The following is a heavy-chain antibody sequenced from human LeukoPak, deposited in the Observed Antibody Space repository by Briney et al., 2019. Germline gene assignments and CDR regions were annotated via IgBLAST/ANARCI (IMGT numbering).Heavy chain of an antibody. J-gene: IGHJ4*02. CDR3: ARVPLGFREPFDY. CDR2: ISPSGGT. Sequence: SETLPLTCVVYGGSFSNYFWSWIRQPPGKGLERIGEISPSGGTAYNPSLNSRVTISIDTSKSQFSLKVISVTAADTAVYYCARVPLGFREPFDYWGQGTLVTVSS. V-gene: IGHV4-34*01. D-gene: IGHD3-10*01. CDR1: GGSFSNYF.